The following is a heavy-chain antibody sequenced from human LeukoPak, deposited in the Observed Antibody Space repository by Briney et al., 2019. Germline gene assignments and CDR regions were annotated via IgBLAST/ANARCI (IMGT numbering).Heavy chain of an antibody. CDR1: GVSISSGDYY. CDR3: ASYYGDYYTRFDY. Sequence: SQTLSLTCTVSGVSISSGDYYWSWIWQPPGKGLEWIGYIYHSGSTYYNPSLKSRVTISVDRSKNQFSLKLSSVTAADTAVYYCASYYGDYYTRFDYWGQGTLVTVSS. V-gene: IGHV4-30-2*01. CDR2: IYHSGST. D-gene: IGHD4-17*01. J-gene: IGHJ4*02.